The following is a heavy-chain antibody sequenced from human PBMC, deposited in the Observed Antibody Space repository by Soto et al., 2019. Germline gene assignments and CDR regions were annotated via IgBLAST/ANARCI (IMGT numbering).Heavy chain of an antibody. D-gene: IGHD2-15*01. CDR1: GLTFSSST. V-gene: IGHV1-69*14. J-gene: IGHJ3*01. CDR3: ARGHQYGGNSDAFEF. CDR2: IIPFFNSV. Sequence: QVQLVKSGAEVKKPGSSVKVSCKASGLTFSSSTLTWVRQVPGQGTEWMGGIIPFFNSVNYAQKFQDRVTITADMSTSTTYMELRSLRSEDTAVYYCARGHQYGGNSDAFEFWGQGTVVTVSS.